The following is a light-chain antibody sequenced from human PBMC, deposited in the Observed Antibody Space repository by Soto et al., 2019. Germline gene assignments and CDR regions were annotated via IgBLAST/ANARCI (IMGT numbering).Light chain of an antibody. CDR3: QQCESSPYT. CDR1: QSVSSTH. J-gene: IGKJ2*01. Sequence: EIVLTQSPGTLSLSPGERVTLSCRASQSVSSTHVAWYQQKPCQAPRLLIFGASNRATGVPDRFSGSGSGTDFTLSISRLEPEDIAVYYCQQCESSPYTFGQGTNLEIK. CDR2: GAS. V-gene: IGKV3-20*01.